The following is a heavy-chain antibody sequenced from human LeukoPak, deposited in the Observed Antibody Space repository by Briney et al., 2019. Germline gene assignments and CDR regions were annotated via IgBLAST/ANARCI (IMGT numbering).Heavy chain of an antibody. CDR2: ISGSGGST. Sequence: GGSLRLSCAASGFTFSNFWMHWVRQAPGKGLEWVSAISGSGGSTYYADSVKGRFTISRDNSKNTLYLQMNSLRAEDTAVYYCAKYRAVTLYYFDYWGQRTLVTVSS. CDR3: AKYRAVTLYYFDY. J-gene: IGHJ4*02. D-gene: IGHD4-17*01. CDR1: GFTFSNFW. V-gene: IGHV3-23*01.